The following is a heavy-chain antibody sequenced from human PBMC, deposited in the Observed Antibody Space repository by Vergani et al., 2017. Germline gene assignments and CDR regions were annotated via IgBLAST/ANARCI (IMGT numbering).Heavy chain of an antibody. CDR1: GYSFTSYW. CDR2: IYPGDSDT. D-gene: IGHD3-22*01. V-gene: IGHV5-51*01. J-gene: IGHJ4*02. CDR3: ARSAIHYYDSSGPKGWWDY. Sequence: EVQLVQSGAEVKKPGESLKISCKGSGYSFTSYWIGWVRQMPGNGLEWMGIIYPGDSDTRYSPSFQGQVTISADKSISTAYLQWSSLKASDTAMYYCARSAIHYYDSSGPKGWWDYWGQGTLVTVSS.